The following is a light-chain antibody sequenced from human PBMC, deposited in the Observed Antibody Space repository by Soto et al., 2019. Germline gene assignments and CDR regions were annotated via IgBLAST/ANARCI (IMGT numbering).Light chain of an antibody. V-gene: IGKV1-39*01. CDR2: AAS. CDR1: QNIANY. J-gene: IGKJ5*01. CDR3: QHSYTTPIT. Sequence: DIQMTQSPSSLSASVGDRVTITCRASQNIANYLNWYQQKPGKAPNLLIYAASSLQSGVPSRVSGSGSGTDFTLTISSLQPEDFATYYCQHSYTTPITFGQGTRLEIK.